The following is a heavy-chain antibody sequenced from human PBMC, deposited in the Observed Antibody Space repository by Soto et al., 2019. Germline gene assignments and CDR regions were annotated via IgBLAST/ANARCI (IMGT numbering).Heavy chain of an antibody. V-gene: IGHV1-69*13. J-gene: IGHJ6*02. CDR3: SSNYVIGYYYGMDV. CDR1: GGTFSSYA. D-gene: IGHD4-4*01. CDR2: IIPIFGTA. Sequence: SVKVSCKASGGTFSSYAISWVRQAPGQGLEWMGGIIPIFGTANYAQKFQGRVTITADESTSTAYMELSSLRSEDTAVYYCSSNYVIGYYYGMDVWGQGTTVTVSS.